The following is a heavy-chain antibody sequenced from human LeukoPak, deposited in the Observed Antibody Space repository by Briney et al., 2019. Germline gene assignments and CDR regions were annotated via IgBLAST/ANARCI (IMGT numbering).Heavy chain of an antibody. V-gene: IGHV1-2*04. J-gene: IGHJ3*01. CDR1: GYTFTGYY. CDR2: INPNSDGT. CDR3: ARGVVTGIAEAGTYSDDAFDF. Sequence: ASVKVSCNASGYTFTGYYMHWERQAPGQGLEWMGWINPNSDGTNYAQKFQGWVTMTRATSNSTANMEPSRLSSDDTAVCYCARGVVTGIAEAGTYSDDAFDFWGQGTMVTVSS. D-gene: IGHD6-13*01.